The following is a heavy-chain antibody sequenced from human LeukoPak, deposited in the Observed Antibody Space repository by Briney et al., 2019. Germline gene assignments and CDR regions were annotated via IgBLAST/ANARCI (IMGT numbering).Heavy chain of an antibody. CDR1: GYRFNSYG. V-gene: IGHV1-18*01. Sequence: ASVKVTRKASGYRFNSYGINWVRQAPGQGLEWMGLTSGYNGNTNDAQKFQGRVTMTTDTSTSTAYMELSSLRSEDTAVYYCAREVLGGYSSSWRGPFDYWGQGTLVTVSS. D-gene: IGHD6-13*01. CDR2: TSGYNGNT. CDR3: AREVLGGYSSSWRGPFDY. J-gene: IGHJ4*02.